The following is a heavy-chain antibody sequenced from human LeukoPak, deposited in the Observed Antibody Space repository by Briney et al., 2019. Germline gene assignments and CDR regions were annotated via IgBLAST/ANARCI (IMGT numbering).Heavy chain of an antibody. CDR3: ARAYGSGSYDGYYYYMDV. V-gene: IGHV4-59*01. J-gene: IGHJ6*03. D-gene: IGHD3-10*01. Sequence: PSETLSLTCTVSGGSISSYYWSWIRQPPGKGLEWIGYIYYSGSTNYNPSLKSRVTISVDTSKNQFSLKLSSVTAADTAVYYCARAYGSGSYDGYYYYMDVWGKGTTVTVSS. CDR2: IYYSGST. CDR1: GGSISSYY.